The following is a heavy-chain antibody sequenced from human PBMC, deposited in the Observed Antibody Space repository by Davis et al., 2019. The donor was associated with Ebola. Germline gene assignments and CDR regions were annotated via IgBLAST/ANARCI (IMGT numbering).Heavy chain of an antibody. CDR1: GGSISSSSYY. V-gene: IGHV4-61*05. J-gene: IGHJ6*02. CDR2: IYYSGST. Sequence: PSETLSLTCTVSGGSISSSSYYWSWLRQPPGKGLEWIGYIYYSGSTNYNPSLKSRVTISVDTSKNQFSLKLSSVTAADTAVYYCARRVVTATPGDYYGMDVWGQGTTVTVSS. CDR3: ARRVVTATPGDYYGMDV. D-gene: IGHD2-21*02.